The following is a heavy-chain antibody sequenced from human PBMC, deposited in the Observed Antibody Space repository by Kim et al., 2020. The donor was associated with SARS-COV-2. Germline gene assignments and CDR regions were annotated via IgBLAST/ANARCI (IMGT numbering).Heavy chain of an antibody. D-gene: IGHD6-13*01. CDR3: ARHGGSGAAAGYDY. V-gene: IGHV4-39*01. J-gene: IGHJ4*02. CDR2: IYYSGST. CDR1: GGSISSSSYY. Sequence: SETLSLTCTVSGGSISSSSYYWGWIRQPPGKGLEWIGSIYYSGSTYYNPSLKSRVTISVDTSKNQFSLKLSSVTAADTAVYYCARHGGSGAAAGYDYWGQGTLVTVSS.